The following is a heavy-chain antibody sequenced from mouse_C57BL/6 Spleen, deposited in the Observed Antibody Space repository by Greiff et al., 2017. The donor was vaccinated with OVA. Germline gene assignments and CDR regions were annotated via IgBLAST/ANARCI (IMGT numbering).Heavy chain of an antibody. Sequence: QVQLKQSGAELVRPGASVTLSCKASGYTFTDYEMHWVKQTPVHGLEWIGAIDPETGGTAYNQKFKGQAILTADKSSSTAYMELRSLTSEDSAVYYCTRGGSYYSNSGGFAYWGQGTLVTVSA. CDR1: GYTFTDYE. J-gene: IGHJ3*01. V-gene: IGHV1-15*01. CDR2: IDPETGGT. CDR3: TRGGSYYSNSGGFAY. D-gene: IGHD2-5*01.